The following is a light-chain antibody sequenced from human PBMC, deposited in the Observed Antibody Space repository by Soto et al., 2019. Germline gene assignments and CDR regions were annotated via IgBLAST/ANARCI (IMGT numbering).Light chain of an antibody. CDR3: QQYNDYFT. CDR1: QSINSW. J-gene: IGKJ4*01. Sequence: DIQMTQSPSTLSVSIGDRVTITCRASQSINSWLAWYQQKPGKAPKLLIYKASNLESGVPSRFSGSGSGTEFTLTISSLQPDDYATYYCQQYNDYFTFGGGTNVE. CDR2: KAS. V-gene: IGKV1-5*03.